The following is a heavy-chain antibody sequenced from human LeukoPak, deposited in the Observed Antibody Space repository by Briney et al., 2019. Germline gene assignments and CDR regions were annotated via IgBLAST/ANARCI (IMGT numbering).Heavy chain of an antibody. CDR3: ARIRLFGQVYYFDY. V-gene: IGHV4-39*07. CDR2: IYYSRST. J-gene: IGHJ4*02. Sequence: SETLSLTCTVSGGSISSSSYYWGWIRQPPGKGLDWIGSIYYSRSTYYNPSLKSRVTISVDTSKNQFSLKLSSVTGADTAVYYCARIRLFGQVYYFDYWGQGSMVTVSS. CDR1: GGSISSSSYY. D-gene: IGHD3-10*01.